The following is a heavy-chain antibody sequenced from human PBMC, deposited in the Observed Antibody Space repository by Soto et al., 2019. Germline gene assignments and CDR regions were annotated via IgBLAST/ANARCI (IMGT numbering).Heavy chain of an antibody. D-gene: IGHD3-16*01. CDR1: GFMFSDYA. Sequence: GGSLRLSCAASGFMFSDYAMTWARQAPGKELEWVSGLLRPGRSTYYADSVKGRFTISGETSANTVYLQMDSLRAEDTAVYYCAKDAIANDGIWLMDSWGQGTVVTVSS. J-gene: IGHJ5*02. CDR2: LLRPGRST. CDR3: AKDAIANDGIWLMDS. V-gene: IGHV3-23*01.